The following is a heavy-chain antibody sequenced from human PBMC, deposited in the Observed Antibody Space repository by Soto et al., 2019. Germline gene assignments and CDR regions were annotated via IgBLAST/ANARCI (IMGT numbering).Heavy chain of an antibody. V-gene: IGHV1-69*01. J-gene: IGHJ6*02. D-gene: IGHD3-9*01. CDR1: GGTFSSYA. CDR3: ARARSYYDILTGHNYYYYYGMDV. CDR2: IIPIFGTA. Sequence: QVQLVQSGAEVKKPGSSVKVSCKASGGTFSSYAISWVRQAPGQGLEWMGGIIPIFGTANYAQKFQGRVTITADEPTSTAYMELSSLRSEDTAVYYCARARSYYDILTGHNYYYYYGMDVWCQGPTVTVSS.